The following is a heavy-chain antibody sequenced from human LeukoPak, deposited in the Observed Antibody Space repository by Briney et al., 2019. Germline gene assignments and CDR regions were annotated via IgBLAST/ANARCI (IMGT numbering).Heavy chain of an antibody. V-gene: IGHV1-2*02. CDR1: GYTFTGYY. J-gene: IGHJ4*02. D-gene: IGHD2-8*01. Sequence: ASVKVSCKASGYTFTGYYMHWVRQAPGQGLEWMGWINPNSGGTNYAQKFQGRVTMTRDASISTAYKELSRLRSDDTAVYYCARVGYCTNGVCYKGDYWGQGTLVTVSS. CDR3: ARVGYCTNGVCYKGDY. CDR2: INPNSGGT.